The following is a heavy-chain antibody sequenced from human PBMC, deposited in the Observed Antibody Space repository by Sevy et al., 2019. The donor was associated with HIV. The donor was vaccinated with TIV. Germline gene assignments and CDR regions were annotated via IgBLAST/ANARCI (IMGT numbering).Heavy chain of an antibody. Sequence: GGSLRLSCAASGFTVSSNYMSWVRQAPGKGLECVSVIYSGCSTYYADSVKGRITISRDNSKNTLYLQMNSLRAEDTAVYYCAREGSGRIAGAFDIWGQGTMVTVSS. J-gene: IGHJ3*02. CDR3: AREGSGRIAGAFDI. V-gene: IGHV3-53*01. CDR2: IYSGCST. D-gene: IGHD2-15*01. CDR1: GFTVSSNY.